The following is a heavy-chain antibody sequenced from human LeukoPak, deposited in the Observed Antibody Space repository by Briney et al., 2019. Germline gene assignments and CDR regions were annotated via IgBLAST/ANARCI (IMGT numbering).Heavy chain of an antibody. J-gene: IGHJ6*02. CDR1: GFTVSSNY. CDR2: IYSGGST. CDR3: ARDTRYFDWLLTSYGMDV. D-gene: IGHD3-9*01. Sequence: GGSLRLSCAASGFTVSSNYMSWVRQAPGKRLEWVSVIYSGGSTYYADSVKGRFTISRDNSKNTLYLQMNSLRAEDTAVYYCARDTRYFDWLLTSYGMDVWGQGTTVTVSS. V-gene: IGHV3-53*01.